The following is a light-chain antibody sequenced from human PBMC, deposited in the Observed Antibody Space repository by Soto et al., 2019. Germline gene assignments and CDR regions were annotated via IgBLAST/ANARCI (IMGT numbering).Light chain of an antibody. Sequence: QSALTQPASVSGSPGQSITISCTGTSSDVGGYNFVSWYQQHPGKAPKLMIYDVSYRPSGVSNRFSGSKSGNTASLSISGLQAEDEADYYCSSYTSISTDVFGTGTKLTVL. V-gene: IGLV2-14*03. CDR1: SSDVGGYNF. CDR3: SSYTSISTDV. CDR2: DVS. J-gene: IGLJ1*01.